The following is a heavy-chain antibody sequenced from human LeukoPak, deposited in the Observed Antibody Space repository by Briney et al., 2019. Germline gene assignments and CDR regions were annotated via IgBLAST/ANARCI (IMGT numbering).Heavy chain of an antibody. D-gene: IGHD2-15*01. CDR3: AKGPVGSNSLDY. V-gene: IGHV3-30*18. CDR2: ISYDGSNK. J-gene: IGHJ4*02. Sequence: SGGSLRLSCAASGFTFSSYGMHWVRQAPGKGLEWVAVISYDGSNKYYADSVKGRFTISRDNSKNTLYLQMNSLRAEDTAVYYCAKGPVGSNSLDYWGQGTLVTVSS. CDR1: GFTFSSYG.